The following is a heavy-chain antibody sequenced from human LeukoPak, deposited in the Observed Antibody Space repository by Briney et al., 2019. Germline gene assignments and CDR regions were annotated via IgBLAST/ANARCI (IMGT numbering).Heavy chain of an antibody. V-gene: IGHV3-30*02. CDR3: AKPKEMATIGGHDAFDI. J-gene: IGHJ3*02. CDR2: IRYDGSNK. D-gene: IGHD5-24*01. CDR1: GFTFSSYG. Sequence: PGESLRLSCAASGFTFSSYGMHWVRQAPGKGLEWVAFIRYDGSNKYYADSVKGRFTISRDNSKNTLYLQMNSLRAEDTAVYYCAKPKEMATIGGHDAFDIWGQGTMVTVSS.